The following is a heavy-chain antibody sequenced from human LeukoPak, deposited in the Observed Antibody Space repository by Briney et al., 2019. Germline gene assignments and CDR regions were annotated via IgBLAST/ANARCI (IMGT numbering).Heavy chain of an antibody. V-gene: IGHV7-4-1*02. D-gene: IGHD2-15*01. CDR2: INTNTGNP. CDR1: GYTFTSYA. J-gene: IGHJ4*02. CDR3: ARDLVAATSREDFDY. Sequence: ASVKVSCKASGYTFTSYAMNWVRQAPGQGLEWMGWINTNTGNPTYAQGFTGRFVFSLDTSVSTAYLQISSLKAEDTAVYYCARDLVAATSREDFDYWGQGTLVTVSS.